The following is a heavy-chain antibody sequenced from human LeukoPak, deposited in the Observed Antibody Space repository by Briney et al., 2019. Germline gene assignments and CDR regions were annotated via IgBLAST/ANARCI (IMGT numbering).Heavy chain of an antibody. Sequence: ASVKVSCKASGYTFIGYYMHWVRQAPGQGLEWMGWINPNSGGTNYAQKFQGRVTMTRDTSITTAYMELSRLRSDDTAVYYCARRPREYDFWFDPWGQGTLVTVSS. CDR2: INPNSGGT. CDR1: GYTFIGYY. J-gene: IGHJ5*02. CDR3: ARRPREYDFWFDP. V-gene: IGHV1-2*02. D-gene: IGHD3-3*01.